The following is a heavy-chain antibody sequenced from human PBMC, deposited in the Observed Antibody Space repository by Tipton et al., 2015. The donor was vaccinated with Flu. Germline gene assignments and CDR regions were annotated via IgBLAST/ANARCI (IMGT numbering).Heavy chain of an antibody. V-gene: IGHV4-39*07. J-gene: IGHJ4*02. Sequence: TLSLTCTVFGGSIGSSTYYWGWIRQPPGKGLERIGSLYDSGITYYNPSLKSRVTISLGTSKNQFSLKLISVTAADTAVYYCARSSSAYDYVWGGPYYFDFWGQGTLVTVSS. CDR3: ARSSSAYDYVWGGPYYFDF. CDR2: LYDSGIT. D-gene: IGHD3-16*01. CDR1: GGSIGSSTYY.